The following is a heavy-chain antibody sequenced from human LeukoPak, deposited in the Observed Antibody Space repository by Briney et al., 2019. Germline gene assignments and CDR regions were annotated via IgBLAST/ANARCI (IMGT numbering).Heavy chain of an antibody. Sequence: PGGSLRLSCAASGFIFSIYTMNWVRQAPGKGLEWVSSISTSSSYIYYADSVKGRFTISRDNAKNSLYLQMNSLRAEDTAVYYCARDNYDILTGYYLVPYYYYYYMDVWGKGTTVTISS. CDR3: ARDNYDILTGYYLVPYYYYYYMDV. CDR1: GFIFSIYT. V-gene: IGHV3-21*04. J-gene: IGHJ6*03. CDR2: ISTSSSYI. D-gene: IGHD3-9*01.